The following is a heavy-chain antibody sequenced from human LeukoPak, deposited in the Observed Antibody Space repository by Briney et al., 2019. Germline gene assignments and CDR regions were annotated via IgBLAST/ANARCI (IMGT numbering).Heavy chain of an antibody. CDR3: ARRWSRWAYFDS. CDR2: IYYSGST. D-gene: IGHD2-15*01. CDR1: GGSISSSSYY. V-gene: IGHV4-39*01. J-gene: IGHJ4*02. Sequence: KPSETLSLTGTVSGGSISSSSYYWGWIRQPPGKGLEWIGGIYYSGSTFYNPSLKSRVTISVDTSKNQFSLKLSSVTAADTAVYYCARRWSRWAYFDSWGQGTLVSVSS.